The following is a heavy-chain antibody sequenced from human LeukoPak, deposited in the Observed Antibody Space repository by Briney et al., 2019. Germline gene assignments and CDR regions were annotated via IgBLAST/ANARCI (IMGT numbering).Heavy chain of an antibody. Sequence: SETLSLTCTVSGGSISSYYWSWIRQPAGKGLEWIGRIYTSGSTNYNPSLKSRVTMSVDTSKSQFSLKLSSVTAADTAVYYCAREPPTYYDFWSGYFPMYYFDYWGQGTLVTVSS. V-gene: IGHV4-4*07. CDR3: AREPPTYYDFWSGYFPMYYFDY. CDR2: IYTSGST. D-gene: IGHD3-3*01. CDR1: GGSISSYY. J-gene: IGHJ4*02.